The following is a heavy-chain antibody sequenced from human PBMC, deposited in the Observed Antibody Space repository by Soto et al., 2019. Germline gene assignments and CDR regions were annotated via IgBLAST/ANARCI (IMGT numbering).Heavy chain of an antibody. CDR1: GFTFSSYG. CDR2: ISYDGSNK. CDR3: AKIGSYYDYVWGSYRYTPRNDY. D-gene: IGHD3-16*02. J-gene: IGHJ4*02. V-gene: IGHV3-30*18. Sequence: QVQLVESGGGVVQPGRSLRLSCAASGFTFSSYGMHWVRQAPGKGLEWVAVISYDGSNKYYADSVKGRFTISRDNSKNTLYLQMNSLRAEDTAVYYCAKIGSYYDYVWGSYRYTPRNDYWGQGTLVTVSS.